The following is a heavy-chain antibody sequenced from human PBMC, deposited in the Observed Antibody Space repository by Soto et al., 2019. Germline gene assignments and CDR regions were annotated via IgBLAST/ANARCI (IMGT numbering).Heavy chain of an antibody. CDR3: AREAWIVGATKFDY. V-gene: IGHV4-4*07. J-gene: IGHJ4*02. CDR2: IYTSGST. D-gene: IGHD1-26*01. Sequence: SETLSLTCTVSGGSISSYYWSWIRQPAGKGLEWIGRIYTSGSTNYNPSLKSRVTMSVDTSRNQFSLKLSSVTAADTAVYYCAREAWIVGATKFDYWGQGTLVTVSS. CDR1: GGSISSYY.